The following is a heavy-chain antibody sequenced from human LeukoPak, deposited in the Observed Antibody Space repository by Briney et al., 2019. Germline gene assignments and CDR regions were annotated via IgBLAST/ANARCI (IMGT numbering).Heavy chain of an antibody. V-gene: IGHV3-48*04. CDR1: GFTFSSYS. CDR2: ISSSSSTI. CDR3: VKDRGDYGDYGIDY. D-gene: IGHD4-17*01. Sequence: GGSLRLSCAASGFTFSSYSMNWVRQAPGKGLEWVSYISSSSSTIYYADSVKGRFTISRDNAKNSLYLQMNSLRAEDTAVYYCVKDRGDYGDYGIDYWGQGTLVTVSS. J-gene: IGHJ4*02.